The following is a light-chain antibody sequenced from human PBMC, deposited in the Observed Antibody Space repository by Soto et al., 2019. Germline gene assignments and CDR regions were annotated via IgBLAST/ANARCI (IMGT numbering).Light chain of an antibody. CDR1: QRVSSNY. Sequence: EIVLTQSPGTLSLSPGERATLSCRASQRVSSNYLAWYQQRPGQAPRLLIYGASNRATGIPDRFSGSGSGTDFTLTISRLEPEDFAVYYCQQCGSSLWTFGQGTKVEIK. CDR3: QQCGSSLWT. CDR2: GAS. J-gene: IGKJ1*01. V-gene: IGKV3-20*01.